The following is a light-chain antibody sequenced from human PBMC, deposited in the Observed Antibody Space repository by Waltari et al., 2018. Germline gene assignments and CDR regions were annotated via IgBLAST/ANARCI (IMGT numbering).Light chain of an antibody. Sequence: QSALTQPASVSGSPGQSITISCTGVSNDVGTDNRVAWYQQYPGKAPKLMIYEASKRPSGVSNRFSGSKSGNTASLTISGLQAEDEADYFCCSYVGSSTSYVFGIGTKVTVL. J-gene: IGLJ1*01. CDR3: CSYVGSSTSYV. CDR1: SNDVGTDNR. CDR2: EAS. V-gene: IGLV2-23*01.